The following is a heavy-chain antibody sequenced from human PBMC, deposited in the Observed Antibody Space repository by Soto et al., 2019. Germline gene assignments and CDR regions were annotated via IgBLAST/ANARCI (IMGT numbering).Heavy chain of an antibody. Sequence: QVQLVQSGGGVVQTGMSLRLSCTASGFIFSNFGVHWVRQAPGKGLEWVAGIWYDGSVKYYGDSMKGRFSISRDNFKNTLYLEMTTLRAEDTAKYYCARDRGISGADHTPYFDYWGQGALVTVSS. CDR2: IWYDGSVK. D-gene: IGHD6-13*01. CDR1: GFIFSNFG. CDR3: ARDRGISGADHTPYFDY. J-gene: IGHJ4*02. V-gene: IGHV3-33*01.